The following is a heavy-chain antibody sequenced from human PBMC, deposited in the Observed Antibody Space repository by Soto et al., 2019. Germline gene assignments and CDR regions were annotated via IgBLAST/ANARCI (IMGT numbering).Heavy chain of an antibody. CDR3: ARGLGYCSGGSCYSGYYYYYGMDV. CDR1: GGTFSSYA. CDR2: IIPIFGTA. J-gene: IGHJ6*02. D-gene: IGHD2-15*01. Sequence: QVQLVQSGAEVKKPGSSVKVSCKASGGTFSSYAISWVRQAPGQGLEWMGGIIPIFGTANYAQKFQGRVTITADESTSTAYMELSSLRSEDTAVYYCARGLGYCSGGSCYSGYYYYYGMDVWSQGTTVTVSS. V-gene: IGHV1-69*01.